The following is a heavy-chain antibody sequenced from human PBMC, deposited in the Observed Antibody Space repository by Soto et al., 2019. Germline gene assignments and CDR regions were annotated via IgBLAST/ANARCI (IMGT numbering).Heavy chain of an antibody. J-gene: IGHJ4*02. CDR3: ARDRRAYSSSAGEFDY. Sequence: ASVKVSCKASGYTFTSYYMHWVRQAPGQGLEWMGIINPSGGSTSYAQKFQGRVTMTRDTSTSTVYMELSSLRSEDTAVYYCARDRRAYSSSAGEFDYWGQGTLVTVS. V-gene: IGHV1-46*01. CDR1: GYTFTSYY. CDR2: INPSGGST. D-gene: IGHD6-6*01.